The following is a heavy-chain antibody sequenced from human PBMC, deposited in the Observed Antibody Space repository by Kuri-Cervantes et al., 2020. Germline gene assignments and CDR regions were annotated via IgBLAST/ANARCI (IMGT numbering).Heavy chain of an antibody. J-gene: IGHJ3*02. CDR1: GFTFSSYA. V-gene: IGHV3-23*01. CDR3: AGKWLIDAFDI. Sequence: GGSLRLSCAASGFTFSSYAMSWVRQAPGKGLEWVSAISGSGGSTYYADSVKGRFTISRDNAKNSLYLQMNSLRAEDTAVYYCAGKWLIDAFDIWGQGTMVTVSS. D-gene: IGHD5-12*01. CDR2: ISGSGGST.